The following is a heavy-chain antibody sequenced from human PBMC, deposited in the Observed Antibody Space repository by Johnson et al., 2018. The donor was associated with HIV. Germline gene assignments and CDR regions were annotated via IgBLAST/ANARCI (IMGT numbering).Heavy chain of an antibody. CDR1: GFTFSDYY. CDR3: AREQELIGERAFDI. CDR2: ISSSGSTI. Sequence: QVQLMESGGGLVQPGGSLRLSCAASGFTFSDYYMSWIRQAPGKGLEWVSYISSSGSTIYYADSVKGRFTISRDNAKNTLYLQMNSLRAEDTAVYYCAREQELIGERAFDIWGQGTMVTVSS. V-gene: IGHV3-11*04. D-gene: IGHD6-13*01. J-gene: IGHJ3*02.